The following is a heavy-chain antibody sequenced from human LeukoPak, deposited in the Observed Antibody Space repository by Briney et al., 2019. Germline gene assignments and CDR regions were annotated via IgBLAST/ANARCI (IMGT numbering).Heavy chain of an antibody. D-gene: IGHD4-17*01. CDR2: INHSGSA. Sequence: PSETLSLTCAVSGGSFSGYYWTWIRQPPGKGLEWIGEINHSGSANYNPSLKSRVTISLDTSKNQFSLKLSSVTAADTAMYYCARGRGTVTTHWGQGTLVTVSS. CDR1: GGSFSGYY. J-gene: IGHJ4*02. V-gene: IGHV4-34*01. CDR3: ARGRGTVTTH.